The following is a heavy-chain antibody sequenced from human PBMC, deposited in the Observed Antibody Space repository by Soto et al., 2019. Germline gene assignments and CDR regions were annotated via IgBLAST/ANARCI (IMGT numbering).Heavy chain of an antibody. J-gene: IGHJ3*02. CDR1: GYSFTSYW. CDR3: ARRITIFGVVIYAFDI. V-gene: IGHV5-10-1*01. D-gene: IGHD3-3*01. CDR2: IDPSDSYT. Sequence: RGESLKISCKGSGYSFTSYWISWVRQMPGKGLEWMGRIDPSDSYTNYSPSFQGHVTISADKSISTAYLQWSSLKASDTAMYYCARRITIFGVVIYAFDIWGQGTMVTVSS.